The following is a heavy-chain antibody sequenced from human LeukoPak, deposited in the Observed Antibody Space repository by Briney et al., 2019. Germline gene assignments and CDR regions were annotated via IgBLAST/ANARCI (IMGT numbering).Heavy chain of an antibody. D-gene: IGHD6-13*01. CDR2: IHHSGST. V-gene: IGHV4-30-2*01. Sequence: SETLSLTCAVSGGSISNGGYSWNWIRQPPGKGLEWIGYIHHSGSTSYNPSLKSRVTISVDTSKNQFSLKLSSVTAADTAVYYCATRPDIAATGPGWFDPWGQGTLVTVSS. CDR1: GGSISNGGYS. CDR3: ATRPDIAATGPGWFDP. J-gene: IGHJ5*02.